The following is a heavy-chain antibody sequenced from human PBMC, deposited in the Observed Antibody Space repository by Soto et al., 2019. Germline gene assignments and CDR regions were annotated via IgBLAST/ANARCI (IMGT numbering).Heavy chain of an antibody. Sequence: QLQLVQSGAEVREPGSSVKVSCKASGGTFSSYTVIWVRQAPGQGLEWMGGITHTLNIAKYAEKVQGRVTITADESTSTVNMHLSSLRSEDTAVYFCARGYYSGSNPSSFDYWGQGTLVAVSS. V-gene: IGHV1-69*01. CDR1: GGTFSSYT. J-gene: IGHJ4*02. CDR3: ARGYYSGSNPSSFDY. CDR2: ITHTLNIA. D-gene: IGHD1-26*01.